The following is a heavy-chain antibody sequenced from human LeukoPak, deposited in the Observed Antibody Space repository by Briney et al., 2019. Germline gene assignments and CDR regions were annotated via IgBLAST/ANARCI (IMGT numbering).Heavy chain of an antibody. CDR2: IYPGDSDT. D-gene: IGHD6-13*01. V-gene: IGHV5-51*01. CDR3: ARGSGAAAVSPYFDY. J-gene: IGHJ4*02. Sequence: GESLKISCKGSGYSFTSYWIGWVRQMPGKGLEWMGIIYPGDSDTRYSPSFQGQVTISADKSISTAHLQWSSLKASDTAMYYCARGSGAAAVSPYFDYWGQGTLVTVSS. CDR1: GYSFTSYW.